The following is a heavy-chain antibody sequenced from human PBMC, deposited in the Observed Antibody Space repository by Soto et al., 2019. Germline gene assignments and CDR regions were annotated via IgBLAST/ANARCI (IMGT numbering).Heavy chain of an antibody. Sequence: QVQLVESGGGVVQPGRSLRLSCAASGFTFSDCGMHWVRQAPGKGPEWVAVISSDGGEEYYAESVRGRFSISRDNSQNTMSLQMNSLKTDDTAVYYCTRGNYPYFDSWGQGTLVTVSS. J-gene: IGHJ4*02. D-gene: IGHD3-16*02. V-gene: IGHV3-30-3*01. CDR3: TRGNYPYFDS. CDR1: GFTFSDCG. CDR2: ISSDGGEE.